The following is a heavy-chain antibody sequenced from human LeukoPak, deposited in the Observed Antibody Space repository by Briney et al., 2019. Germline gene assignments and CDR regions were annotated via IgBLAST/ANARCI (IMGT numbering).Heavy chain of an antibody. D-gene: IGHD1-14*01. V-gene: IGHV1-2*02. CDR2: INPNSGGT. CDR1: GYTFTGYY. Sequence: ASVKVSCKASGYTFTGYYMHWVRQAPGQGPEWMGWINPNSGGTNYAQEFQGRVTMTRDTSISTAYMELSRLTSDDTAVYYCAREAGVVGTTDFDYWGQGTLVTVSS. CDR3: AREAGVVGTTDFDY. J-gene: IGHJ4*02.